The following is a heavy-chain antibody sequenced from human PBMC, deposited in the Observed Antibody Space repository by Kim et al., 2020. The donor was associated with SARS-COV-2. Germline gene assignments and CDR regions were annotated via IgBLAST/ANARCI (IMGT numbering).Heavy chain of an antibody. CDR1: GFPFTGYT. J-gene: IGHJ4*02. V-gene: IGHV3-23*01. CDR3: AKGFGGDRAY. D-gene: IGHD2-21*01. CDR2: IVGSGGAT. Sequence: GGSLRLSCAASGFPFTGYTMNWVRQARGKGLEWVSSIVGSGGATYYADSVKGRFTISRDNSKNTLYLHMNSLRADDTAVYYCAKGFGGDRAYWGQGTLVTVSS.